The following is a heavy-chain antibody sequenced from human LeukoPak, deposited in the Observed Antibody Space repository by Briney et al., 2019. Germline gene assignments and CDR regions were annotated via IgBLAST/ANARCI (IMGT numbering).Heavy chain of an antibody. Sequence: LPGGSLRLSCAASGFTFSSYWMSWVRQAPGKGLEWVANIKQDGSEKYYVDSVKGRFTISRDNAKNSLYLQVNSLRAEDTAVYYCARDRSYGKQSGIYWGQGTLVTVSS. J-gene: IGHJ4*02. CDR2: IKQDGSEK. CDR1: GFTFSSYW. CDR3: ARDRSYGKQSGIY. V-gene: IGHV3-7*01. D-gene: IGHD5-18*01.